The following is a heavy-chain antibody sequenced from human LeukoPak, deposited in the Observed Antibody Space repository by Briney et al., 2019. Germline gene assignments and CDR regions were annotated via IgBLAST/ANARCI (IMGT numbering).Heavy chain of an antibody. CDR3: ARGAVAGTGDY. V-gene: IGHV1-8*01. CDR2: MIPNSGNT. J-gene: IGHJ4*02. CDR1: GCTFASYD. Sequence: GASVKVSCKASGCTFASYDINWVRQATGQGLEWMGWMIPNSGNTGYAQKFQGRVTMTRNTSISTAYMELSSLRSEDTAVYYCARGAVAGTGDYWGQGTLVTVSS. D-gene: IGHD6-19*01.